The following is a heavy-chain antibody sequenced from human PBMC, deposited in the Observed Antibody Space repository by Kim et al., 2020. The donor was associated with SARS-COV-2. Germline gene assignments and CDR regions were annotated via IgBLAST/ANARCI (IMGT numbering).Heavy chain of an antibody. CDR2: IIPIFGTA. V-gene: IGHV1-69*06. CDR3: ARSPAPHYYASSGLYYYYGMDV. Sequence: SVKVSCKASGGTFSSYAISWVRQAPGQGLEWMGGIIPIFGTANYAQKFQGRVTITADKSTSTAYMELSSLRSDDTAVYYCARSPAPHYYASSGLYYYYGMDVWGQGTTVTVSS. J-gene: IGHJ6*02. CDR1: GGTFSSYA. D-gene: IGHD3-22*01.